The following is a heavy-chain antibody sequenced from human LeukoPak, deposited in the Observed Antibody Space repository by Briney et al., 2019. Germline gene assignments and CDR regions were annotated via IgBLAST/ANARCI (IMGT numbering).Heavy chain of an antibody. J-gene: IGHJ4*02. D-gene: IGHD3-16*01. CDR3: AKKYYPDY. CDR2: LSPSGGST. Sequence: PGGSLRLSCAASGFMFSSNWMNWVRQAPGKGLEWVSGLSPSGGSTYYADSVKGRFTISRDNSKNTVYLQMNSLRDEDTAVYYCAKKYYPDYWGQGTLVIVSS. V-gene: IGHV3-23*01. CDR1: GFMFSSNW.